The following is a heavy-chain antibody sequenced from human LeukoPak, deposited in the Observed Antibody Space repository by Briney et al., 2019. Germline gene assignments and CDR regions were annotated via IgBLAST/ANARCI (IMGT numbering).Heavy chain of an antibody. V-gene: IGHV3-66*01. J-gene: IGHJ4*02. CDR1: GFTVSSNY. D-gene: IGHD3-10*01. CDR3: ARDHYYGSGTY. Sequence: SGGSLRLSCAASGFTVSSNYMSWVRQAPGKGLEWVSVIYSGGSTYYADSVKGRFTISRDNSKNTLYLQMNSLRAEDTAVYYCARDHYYGSGTYWGQGTLVTVSS. CDR2: IYSGGST.